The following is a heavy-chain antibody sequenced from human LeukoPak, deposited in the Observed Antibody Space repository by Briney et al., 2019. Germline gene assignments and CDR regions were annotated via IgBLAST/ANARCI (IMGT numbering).Heavy chain of an antibody. V-gene: IGHV4-61*02. CDR2: IYITGST. CDR1: GGSISSGGYY. J-gene: IGHJ6*03. Sequence: SETLSLTCTVSGGSISSGGYYWSWIRQPAGKGLEWIGRIYITGSTNYNPSLKSRVTISVDTSKNQFSLKLSSVTAADPAVYYCGRLGFGVDNHYYYYLDVWGKGTPVTVSS. CDR3: GRLGFGVDNHYYYYLDV. D-gene: IGHD3-3*01.